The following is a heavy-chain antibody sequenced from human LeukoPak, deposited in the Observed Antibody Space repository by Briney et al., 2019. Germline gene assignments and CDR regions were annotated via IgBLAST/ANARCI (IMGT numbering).Heavy chain of an antibody. V-gene: IGHV3-48*04. D-gene: IGHD3-22*01. Sequence: PGGSLRLSCAASGFTFNSYAMSWVRQAPGKGLEWVSYISSSSSTIYYADSVKGRFTISRDNAKNSLYLQMNSLRAEDTAVYYCARTGYYYDSGYFGYWGQGTLVTVSS. J-gene: IGHJ4*02. CDR1: GFTFNSYA. CDR3: ARTGYYYDSGYFGY. CDR2: ISSSSSTI.